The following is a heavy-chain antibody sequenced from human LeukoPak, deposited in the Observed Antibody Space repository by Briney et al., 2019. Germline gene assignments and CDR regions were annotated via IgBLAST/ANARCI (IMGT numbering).Heavy chain of an antibody. CDR3: AKEGGPARPGPDS. V-gene: IGHV4-59*11. CDR1: GASMSSHY. D-gene: IGHD6-6*01. CDR2: IYHTGST. Sequence: SETLFLTCTVSGASMSSHYWTWMRQDPGTGLEWIGNIYHTGSTSYNPALESRVTISLDTSNNQFSLKLTSVTAADTAVYYCAKEGGPARPGPDSWGQGTLVTVSS. J-gene: IGHJ4*02.